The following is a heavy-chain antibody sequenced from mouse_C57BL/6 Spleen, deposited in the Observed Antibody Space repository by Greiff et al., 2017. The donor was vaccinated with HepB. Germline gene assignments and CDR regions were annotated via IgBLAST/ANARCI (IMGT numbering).Heavy chain of an antibody. CDR2: IDPSDSYT. CDR3: AREGTAPYAMDY. Sequence: QVQLQQPGAELVKPGASVKLSCKASGYTFTSYWMQWVKQRPGQGLEWIGEIDPSDSYTNYNQKFKGKATLTVDTSSSTAYMQLSSLTSEDSAVYYCAREGTAPYAMDYWGQGTSVTVSS. J-gene: IGHJ4*01. CDR1: GYTFTSYW. V-gene: IGHV1-50*01. D-gene: IGHD1-2*01.